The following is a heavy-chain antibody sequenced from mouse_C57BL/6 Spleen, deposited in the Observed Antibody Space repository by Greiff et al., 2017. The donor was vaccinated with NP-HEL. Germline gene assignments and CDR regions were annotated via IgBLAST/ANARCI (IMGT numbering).Heavy chain of an antibody. Sequence: QVQLQQSGPELVKPGASVKISCKASGYAFSSSWMNWVKQRPGKGLEWIGRIYPGDGDTNYNGKFKGKATLTADKSSSTAYMQLSSLTSEDSAVYFCASYGNYVAWFAYWGQGTLVTVSA. CDR2: IYPGDGDT. CDR3: ASYGNYVAWFAY. CDR1: GYAFSSSW. J-gene: IGHJ3*01. D-gene: IGHD2-1*01. V-gene: IGHV1-82*01.